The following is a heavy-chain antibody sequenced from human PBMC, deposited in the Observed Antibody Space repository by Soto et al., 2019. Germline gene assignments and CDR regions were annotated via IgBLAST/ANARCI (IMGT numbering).Heavy chain of an antibody. CDR1: GGAITSYY. D-gene: IGHD3-3*01. CDR2: IYSSGST. V-gene: IGHV4-4*07. CDR3: ARGQRFSDWFDP. J-gene: IGHJ5*02. Sequence: PSETLSLTCXVSGGAITSYYWTWIRQPAGKGLEWIGRIYSSGSTKYNPSLQSRISMSLDTSKNQFSLTLASVTAADTAVYYCARGQRFSDWFDPWGQGTLVTVSS.